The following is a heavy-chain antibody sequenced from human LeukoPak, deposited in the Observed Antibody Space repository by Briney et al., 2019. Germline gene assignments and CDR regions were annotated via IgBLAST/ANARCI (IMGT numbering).Heavy chain of an antibody. CDR3: ARDRVHYYDSSGYFPYGMDV. D-gene: IGHD3-22*01. CDR2: INPNSGGT. V-gene: IGHV1-2*04. J-gene: IGHJ6*02. Sequence: SVKVSCKASGYTFTGYYMHWVRQAPGQGLEWMGWINPNSGGTNYAQKFQGWVTMTRDTSISTAYMELSRLRSDDTAVYYCARDRVHYYDSSGYFPYGMDVWGQGTTVTVSS. CDR1: GYTFTGYY.